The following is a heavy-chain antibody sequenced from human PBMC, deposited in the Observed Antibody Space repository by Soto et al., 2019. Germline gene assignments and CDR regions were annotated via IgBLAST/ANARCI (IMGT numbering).Heavy chain of an antibody. CDR1: GFPFSDLY. Sequence: EVQVVESGGGLVQPGGSLRLSCAASGFPFSDLYIDWVRQAPGKGLEWVARIRNKANNYTTDYAASVKGRFTISRDDSKNSVYLQMNSLKTEDTAVYYCLIVGGTRTWGLGTLVSVSS. CDR3: LIVGGTRT. D-gene: IGHD1-26*01. V-gene: IGHV3-72*01. CDR2: IRNKANNYTT. J-gene: IGHJ5*02.